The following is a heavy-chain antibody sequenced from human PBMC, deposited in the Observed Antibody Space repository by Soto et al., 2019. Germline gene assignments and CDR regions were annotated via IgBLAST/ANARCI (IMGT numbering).Heavy chain of an antibody. CDR3: AHRMGKYGFWNGGYFDY. J-gene: IGHJ4*02. D-gene: IGHD3-3*01. CDR1: GFSLSTGGVG. Sequence: GSGPTLVNPTQTLTLTCTFSGFSLSTGGVGVGWIRQPPGKALEWVAVIYWDNDKRYSPSLKNRLVITKNTYKNQVVLAKTNIEPVDTSTYYCAHRMGKYGFWNGGYFDYWGQGTLVTVSS. V-gene: IGHV2-5*02. CDR2: IYWDNDK.